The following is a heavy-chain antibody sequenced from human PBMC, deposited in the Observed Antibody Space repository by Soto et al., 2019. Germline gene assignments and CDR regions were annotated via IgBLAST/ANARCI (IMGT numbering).Heavy chain of an antibody. J-gene: IGHJ4*02. Sequence: PGGSLRLSCAASVFTFSSYAMHFVRQAPGKGLEWVAVISYDGSNKYYADSVKGRFTISRYNSKNTLYLQMNSLRAEDTAVYYCARARVRSIAAAGTNQDIEYWGQGTMVTVSS. CDR3: ARARVRSIAAAGTNQDIEY. V-gene: IGHV3-30-3*01. D-gene: IGHD6-13*01. CDR2: ISYDGSNK. CDR1: VFTFSSYA.